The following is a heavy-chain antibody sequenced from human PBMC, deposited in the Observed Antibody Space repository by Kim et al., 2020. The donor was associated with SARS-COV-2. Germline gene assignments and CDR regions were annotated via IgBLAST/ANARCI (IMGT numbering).Heavy chain of an antibody. D-gene: IGHD6-13*01. CDR2: IIPIFGTA. Sequence: SVKVSCKASGGTFSSYAISWVRQAPGQGLEWMGGIIPIFGTANYAQKFQGRVTITADESTSTAYMELSSLRSEDTAVYYCAEAAADHSVGYYYGMDVWGQGTTVTVSS. CDR3: AEAAADHSVGYYYGMDV. J-gene: IGHJ6*02. V-gene: IGHV1-69*13. CDR1: GGTFSSYA.